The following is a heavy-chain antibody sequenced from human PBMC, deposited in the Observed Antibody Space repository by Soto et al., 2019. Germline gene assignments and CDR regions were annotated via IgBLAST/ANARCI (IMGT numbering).Heavy chain of an antibody. Sequence: GASLKVSCKASGYTFTSYAMHWVRQAPGQRLERMGWINAGNGNTKYSQKFQGRVTITRDTSASTAYMELSSLRSEDTAVYYCAREIPAAMFDYWGQGTLVTVSS. D-gene: IGHD2-2*01. CDR2: INAGNGNT. CDR1: GYTFTSYA. J-gene: IGHJ4*02. V-gene: IGHV1-3*01. CDR3: AREIPAAMFDY.